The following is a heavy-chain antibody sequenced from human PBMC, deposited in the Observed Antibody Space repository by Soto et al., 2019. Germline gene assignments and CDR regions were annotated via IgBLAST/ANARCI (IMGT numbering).Heavy chain of an antibody. CDR3: AKNGHLPSSSSGMDV. CDR1: GYTFTRYG. J-gene: IGHJ6*02. V-gene: IGHV1-18*01. Sequence: QGQLVQSGPEVKKPGASVKVSCKASGYTFTRYGISWVRQAPGQGLEWMGWISGYNGDTNYAQKVQGRVTMTIDTPTNTAEMKLRSLTSDDAAIYYCAKNGHLPSSSSGMDVWAQGTTVTVSS. D-gene: IGHD2-8*01. CDR2: ISGYNGDT.